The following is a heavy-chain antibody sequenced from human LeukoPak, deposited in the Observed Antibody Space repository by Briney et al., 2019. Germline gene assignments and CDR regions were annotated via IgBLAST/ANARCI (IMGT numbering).Heavy chain of an antibody. D-gene: IGHD3-22*01. CDR2: IRYDGSNK. Sequence: PGGSLRLSCAASGFTFSSYGMHWVRQAPGKGLEWVAFIRYDGSNKYYADSVKGRFTISRDNSKNTLYLQMNSLRAEDTAVYHCARVAMIVAKPYDNWGQGTLVTVSS. V-gene: IGHV3-30*02. CDR3: ARVAMIVAKPYDN. CDR1: GFTFSSYG. J-gene: IGHJ4*02.